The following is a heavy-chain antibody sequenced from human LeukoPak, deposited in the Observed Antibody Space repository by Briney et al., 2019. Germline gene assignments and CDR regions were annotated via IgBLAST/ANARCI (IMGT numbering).Heavy chain of an antibody. J-gene: IGHJ3*02. CDR3: ARDCSSTSCYGLNAFDI. CDR1: GGSISSYY. V-gene: IGHV4-59*01. Sequence: SETLSLTCTFSGGSISSYYWSWIRQPPGKGLEWIGYIYYSGSTNYNPPLKSRVTISVDTSKNQFSLKLSSVTAADTAVYYCARDCSSTSCYGLNAFDIWGQGTMVTVSS. CDR2: IYYSGST. D-gene: IGHD2-2*01.